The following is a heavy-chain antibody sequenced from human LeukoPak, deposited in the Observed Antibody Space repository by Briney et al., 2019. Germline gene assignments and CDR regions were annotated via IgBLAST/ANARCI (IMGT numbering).Heavy chain of an antibody. Sequence: PSETQSLTCTVSGGSMSSSTYYWGWIRQPPGKGREWIGSLYYSGSTYDNPSLKSRVTISVDTSKNQFSLELSSVTAADTAVYYCARGLGRGYYAPDAFDIWGQGTMVTVSS. J-gene: IGHJ3*02. CDR3: ARGLGRGYYAPDAFDI. CDR2: LYYSGST. CDR1: GGSMSSSTYY. D-gene: IGHD3-22*01. V-gene: IGHV4-39*07.